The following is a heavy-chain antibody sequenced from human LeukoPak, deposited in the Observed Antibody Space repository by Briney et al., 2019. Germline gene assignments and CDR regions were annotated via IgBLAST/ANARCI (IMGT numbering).Heavy chain of an antibody. CDR2: ITPNIDVS. CDR1: GGTLNSHI. D-gene: IGHD1-26*01. V-gene: IGHV1-69*02. J-gene: IGHJ5*02. Sequence: SVKVSCKASGGTLNSHIFTWVRQAPGQGLEWMGKITPNIDVSKYAQKFQGRLTITADKSTATVYMELSGLKSEDTAVYYCARVNLRGSQYNWFDPWGQGTLVSVSS. CDR3: ARVNLRGSQYNWFDP.